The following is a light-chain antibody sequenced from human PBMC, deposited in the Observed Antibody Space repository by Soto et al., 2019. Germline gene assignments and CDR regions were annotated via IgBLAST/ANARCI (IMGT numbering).Light chain of an antibody. J-gene: IGLJ2*01. Sequence: QTVVTQPPSVSGAPGQRVTISCTGSSSNIGAGYDVHWYQQLPGTAPKLLIYGNSNRPSGVPDRFSGSKSGTSASLAITGLQAEDEADYYCQSYDSSLSGWEVFGGGTKVTVL. CDR3: QSYDSSLSGWEV. V-gene: IGLV1-40*01. CDR1: SSNIGAGYD. CDR2: GNS.